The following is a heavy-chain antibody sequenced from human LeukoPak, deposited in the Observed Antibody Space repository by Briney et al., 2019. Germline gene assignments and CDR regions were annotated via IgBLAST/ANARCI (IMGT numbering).Heavy chain of an antibody. CDR2: ISAYNGNT. CDR3: ASGRTQGFDP. D-gene: IGHD1-26*01. J-gene: IGHJ5*02. V-gene: IGHV1-18*01. CDR1: VDTFTSYG. Sequence: SLTVSCKASVDTFTSYGISWVRQAPGQGLEWMGWISAYNGNTNYAQKLQGRVTMNPDTSTSTAYMELRSLRSDDTAVYYCASGRTQGFDPWGQGTLVTVSS.